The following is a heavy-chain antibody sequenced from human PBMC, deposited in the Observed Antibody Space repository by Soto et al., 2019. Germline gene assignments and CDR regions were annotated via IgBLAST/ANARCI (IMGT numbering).Heavy chain of an antibody. CDR1: VITFINAW. CDR2: IKNRADGGTT. Sequence: WGSLRVACVSSVITFINAWMSWVRQAPGKGLEWVGRIKNRADGGTTDYAAPVRGRFTISRDDSKNTLFLQMNSLEAEDTAVYYCTTDPGDYEDFWGQGTLVTVSS. J-gene: IGHJ4*02. V-gene: IGHV3-15*01. CDR3: TTDPGDYEDF. D-gene: IGHD4-17*01.